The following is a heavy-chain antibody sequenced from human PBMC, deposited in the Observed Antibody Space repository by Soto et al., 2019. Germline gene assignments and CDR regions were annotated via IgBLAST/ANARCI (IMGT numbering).Heavy chain of an antibody. Sequence: VASVKVSCKASGYTFTSYDINWVRQATGQGLEWMGWMNPNSGNTGYAQKFQGRVTMSRNTSISTAYMELSSLRSEDTAVYYCTRVGKWELFRFGSDYWGQGTLVTVSS. CDR2: MNPNSGNT. CDR3: TRVGKWELFRFGSDY. D-gene: IGHD1-26*01. J-gene: IGHJ4*02. CDR1: GYTFTSYD. V-gene: IGHV1-8*01.